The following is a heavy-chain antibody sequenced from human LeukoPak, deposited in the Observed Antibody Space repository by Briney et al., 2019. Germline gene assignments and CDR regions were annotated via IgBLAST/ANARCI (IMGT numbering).Heavy chain of an antibody. CDR1: GFTFSSYD. CDR2: IGTAGDT. Sequence: GGSLRLSCAASGFTFSSYDMHWVRQATGKGLEWVSAIGTAGDTYYPGSVKGRFTISRENAKNSLYLQMNSLRAEDTAVYYCARVPAANNSYGMDVWGQGTTVTVSS. J-gene: IGHJ6*02. D-gene: IGHD2-2*01. CDR3: ARVPAANNSYGMDV. V-gene: IGHV3-13*01.